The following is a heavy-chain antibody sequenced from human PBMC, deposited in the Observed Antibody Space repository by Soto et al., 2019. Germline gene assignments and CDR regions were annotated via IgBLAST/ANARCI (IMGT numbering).Heavy chain of an antibody. CDR2: INHRGST. CDR1: GWSFSGYY. CDR3: ARVVGWGYCSSTSCRSAGGMDV. V-gene: IGHV4-34*01. Sequence: SETLSLTCAFYGWSFSGYYWSWIRQPPGKGLEWIGEINHRGSTNYNPSLKSRVTISVDTSKNQFSLKLSSVTAADTAVYYCARVVGWGYCSSTSCRSAGGMDVWGQGTTVTVSS. J-gene: IGHJ6*02. D-gene: IGHD2-2*01.